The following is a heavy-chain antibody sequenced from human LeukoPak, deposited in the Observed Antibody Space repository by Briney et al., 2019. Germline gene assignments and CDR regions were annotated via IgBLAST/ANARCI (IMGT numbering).Heavy chain of an antibody. CDR3: ARGELEWELRRGVFDY. Sequence: PSGTLSLTCDVSGDSINNNNWWNWVRQPPGKGLEWIGYIYYSGSTNYNPSLKSRVTISVDTSKNQFSLKLSSVTAADTAVYYCARGELEWELRRGVFDYWGQGTLVTVSS. J-gene: IGHJ4*02. V-gene: IGHV4-4*02. CDR1: GDSINNNNW. CDR2: IYYSGST. D-gene: IGHD1-26*01.